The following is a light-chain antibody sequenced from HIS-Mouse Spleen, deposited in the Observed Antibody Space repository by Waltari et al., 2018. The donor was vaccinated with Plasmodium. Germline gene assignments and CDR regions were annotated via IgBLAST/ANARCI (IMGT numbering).Light chain of an antibody. Sequence: SYELTQPPSVSVSPGQTASITCSGDKLGDKYACWYQQKPGQSPVLVIYQDSKRPSGIPERFSGSNSGTTATLTISGTQAIDEADYYCQAWDSSTVVFGGGTKLTVL. CDR1: KLGDKY. V-gene: IGLV3-1*01. J-gene: IGLJ2*01. CDR2: QDS. CDR3: QAWDSSTVV.